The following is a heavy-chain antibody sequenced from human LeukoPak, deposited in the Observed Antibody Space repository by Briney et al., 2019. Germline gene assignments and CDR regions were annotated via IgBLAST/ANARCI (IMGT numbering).Heavy chain of an antibody. Sequence: PGGSLRLSCVASGFTLRSYAMSWVRQAPGKGLEWVSAISGSSGSTYYADSVKGRFTVPRDNSKNTLYLQMNSLRAEDTAVYYCAKDHIYYDSSGYRKNWGQGTLVTVSS. V-gene: IGHV3-23*01. CDR1: GFTLRSYA. J-gene: IGHJ4*02. CDR3: AKDHIYYDSSGYRKN. D-gene: IGHD3-22*01. CDR2: ISGSSGST.